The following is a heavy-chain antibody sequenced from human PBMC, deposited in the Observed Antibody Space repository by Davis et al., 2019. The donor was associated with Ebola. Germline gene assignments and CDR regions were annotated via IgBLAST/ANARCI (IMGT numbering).Heavy chain of an antibody. Sequence: SVPTLVKPTQTLTLTCTFSGFSLSTSGMCVSWIRQPPGKALEWLARIYWTDDKYYATSLKTRLTIPKATSKNQVVLTMTNMDPVDIATYYCARTRGYSGFVGEYYSYGMDVWGQGTTVTVSS. CDR3: ARTRGYSGFVGEYYSYGMDV. D-gene: IGHD5-12*01. J-gene: IGHJ6*02. V-gene: IGHV2-70*11. CDR2: IYWTDDK. CDR1: GFSLSTSGMC.